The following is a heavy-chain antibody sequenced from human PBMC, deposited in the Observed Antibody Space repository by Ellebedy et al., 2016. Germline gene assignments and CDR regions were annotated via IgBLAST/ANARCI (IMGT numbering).Heavy chain of an antibody. Sequence: GESLKISCAASGFTFSSYAMHWVRQAPGKGLEWVAVISYDGSNKYYADSVKGRFTISRDNSKNTLYLQMNSLRAEDTAVNYCARDPAWHYYGSGSYYKGDAFDIWGQGTMVTVSS. D-gene: IGHD3-10*01. V-gene: IGHV3-30*04. CDR2: ISYDGSNK. CDR1: GFTFSSYA. J-gene: IGHJ3*02. CDR3: ARDPAWHYYGSGSYYKGDAFDI.